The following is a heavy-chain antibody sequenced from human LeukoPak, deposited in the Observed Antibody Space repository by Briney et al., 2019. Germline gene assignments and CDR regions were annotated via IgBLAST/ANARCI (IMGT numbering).Heavy chain of an antibody. CDR1: GFTFSNYA. CDR2: ISGSGGST. Sequence: GGSLRLSCAASGFTFSNYAMSWVRQAPGKGLEWVSAISGSGGSTYYADSVKGRFTISRDNSKNTLYLQMNSLRAEDTAVYYCAKSTRLVIFNIVVVPAAMVFDYWGQGTLVTVSS. CDR3: AKSTRLVIFNIVVVPAAMVFDY. D-gene: IGHD2-2*01. J-gene: IGHJ4*02. V-gene: IGHV3-23*01.